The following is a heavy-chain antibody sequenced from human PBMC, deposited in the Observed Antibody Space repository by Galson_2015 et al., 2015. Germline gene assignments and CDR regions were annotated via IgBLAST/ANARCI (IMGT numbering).Heavy chain of an antibody. CDR1: GFTFSSYG. CDR3: ARTNHLRVHDAFDI. V-gene: IGHV3-33*01. CDR2: IWYDGSNK. Sequence: SLRLSCAASGFTFSSYGMHWVRQAPGKGLEWVAVIWYDGSNKYYADSVKGRFTISRDNSKNTLYLQMNSLRAEDTAVYYCARTNHLRVHDAFDIWGQGTMVTVSS. D-gene: IGHD1-14*01. J-gene: IGHJ3*02.